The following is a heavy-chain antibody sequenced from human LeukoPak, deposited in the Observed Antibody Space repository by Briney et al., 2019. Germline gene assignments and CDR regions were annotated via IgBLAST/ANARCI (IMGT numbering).Heavy chain of an antibody. CDR1: GGSISSYY. Sequence: SETLSLTCTVSGGSISSYYWSWIRQPPGKGLEWIGYIYYSGSTYYNPSLKSRVSISVDTSKNQFSLKLSSVTAADTAVYYCARAPITMVRGVGPRFDYWGQGTLVTVSS. D-gene: IGHD3-10*01. V-gene: IGHV4-30-4*01. CDR3: ARAPITMVRGVGPRFDY. CDR2: IYYSGST. J-gene: IGHJ4*02.